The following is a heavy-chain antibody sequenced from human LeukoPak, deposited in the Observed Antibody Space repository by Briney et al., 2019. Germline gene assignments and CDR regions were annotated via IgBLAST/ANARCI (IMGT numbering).Heavy chain of an antibody. Sequence: QTGGSLRLSCAASGFTFSSYVVNWVRQAPGKGLEWVSVISGSGGSTFYADSVKGRFTISRDNSKNTLYLQMSSLRAEDTAVYYCAKDRGRYYDSSGYYWGYYFDSWGQGILVTVST. V-gene: IGHV3-23*01. CDR2: ISGSGGST. CDR1: GFTFSSYV. J-gene: IGHJ4*02. D-gene: IGHD3-22*01. CDR3: AKDRGRYYDSSGYYWGYYFDS.